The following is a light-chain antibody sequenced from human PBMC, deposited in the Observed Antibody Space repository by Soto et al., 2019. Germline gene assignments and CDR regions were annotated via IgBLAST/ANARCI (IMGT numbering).Light chain of an antibody. Sequence: QSVLTQSSSASASLGSSVKLTCTLSSGHSSYIIAWHQQQTGKAPRYLMKLEGSGSYNKGSGVPDRFSGSSSGADRYLTIYNLQFEDEADYYCETWDSNTHVFGGGTKLTVL. CDR3: ETWDSNTHV. V-gene: IGLV4-60*02. CDR2: LEGSGSY. J-gene: IGLJ3*02. CDR1: SGHSSYI.